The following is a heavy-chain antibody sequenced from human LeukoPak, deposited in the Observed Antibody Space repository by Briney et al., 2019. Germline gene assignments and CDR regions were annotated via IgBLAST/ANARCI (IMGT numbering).Heavy chain of an antibody. D-gene: IGHD3-3*01. CDR3: ASRITILGVFTYFDY. V-gene: IGHV4-39*01. Sequence: SETLSLSCTVSGGSISSSSYYWGWIRQPPGKGLEWIGSIYYSGSTYYNPSLKSRVTISVDTSKNQFSLKLSSVTAADTAVYYCASRITILGVFTYFDYWGQRPLVTVS. CDR1: GGSISSSSYY. J-gene: IGHJ4*02. CDR2: IYYSGST.